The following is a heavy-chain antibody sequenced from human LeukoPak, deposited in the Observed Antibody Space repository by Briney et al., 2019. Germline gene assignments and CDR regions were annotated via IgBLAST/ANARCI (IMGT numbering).Heavy chain of an antibody. V-gene: IGHV3-21*01. J-gene: IGHJ5*02. Sequence: GGSLRLSCAASGFTFSSYSMNWVRQAPGKGLEWVSSISSSSSYIYYADSVKGRFTISRDNAKNSLYLQMNSLRAEDTAVYYCAGPLPAITMDFGEPWGQGTLVTVSS. CDR1: GFTFSSYS. D-gene: IGHD3-10*01. CDR3: AGPLPAITMDFGEP. CDR2: ISSSSSYI.